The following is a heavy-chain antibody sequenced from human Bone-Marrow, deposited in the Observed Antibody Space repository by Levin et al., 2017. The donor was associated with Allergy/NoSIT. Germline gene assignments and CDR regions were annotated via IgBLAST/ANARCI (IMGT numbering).Heavy chain of an antibody. CDR3: AILRGGNY. V-gene: IGHV3-7*01. D-gene: IGHD3-10*01. Sequence: LTGGSLRLSCAGSGFTFSSYWMTWVRQAPGKGLEWVANIKQDESEKYYVDSVKGRFTISRDNAKNLMYLQMNSLRAEDTAVYYCAILRGGNYWGQGTLVTVSS. J-gene: IGHJ4*02. CDR2: IKQDESEK. CDR1: GFTFSSYW.